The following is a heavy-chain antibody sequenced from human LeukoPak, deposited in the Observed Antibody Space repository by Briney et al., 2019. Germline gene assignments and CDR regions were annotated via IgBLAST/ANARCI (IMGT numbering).Heavy chain of an antibody. CDR2: IWYDGSNK. D-gene: IGHD3-10*01. CDR3: AKDLNRISMVRGVDN. CDR1: GFSFSSYG. J-gene: IGHJ4*02. V-gene: IGHV3-30*02. Sequence: PGGSLSRSCAASGFSFSSYGMHWLRQAPGKGLEWVAVIWYDGSNKNYADSVKGRITISRDNYENRLFFQMNSLRAEDLAMYFCAKDLNRISMVRGVDNWGQGTLVTVSS.